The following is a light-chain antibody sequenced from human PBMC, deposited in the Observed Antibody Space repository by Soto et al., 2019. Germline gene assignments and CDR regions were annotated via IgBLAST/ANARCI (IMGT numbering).Light chain of an antibody. CDR1: QNIINY. J-gene: IGKJ5*01. CDR3: QQSYSTPIT. Sequence: DIQMTQSPSSLSASVGDRVTITCRASQNIINYLNWYQQKPGKAPQLLIYVASRLESGVPSRFSGSGSGTDFTLTISSLQPEDFATYYCQQSYSTPITFGQGTRPEI. CDR2: VAS. V-gene: IGKV1-39*01.